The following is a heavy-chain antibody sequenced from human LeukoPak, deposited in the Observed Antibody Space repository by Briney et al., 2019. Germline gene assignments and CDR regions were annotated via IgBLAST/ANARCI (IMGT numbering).Heavy chain of an antibody. J-gene: IGHJ5*02. V-gene: IGHV4-34*01. CDR1: GGSFSGYY. D-gene: IGHD6-6*01. CDR2: INHSGST. Sequence: SETLSLTCAVYGGSFSGYYWSWIRQPPGKGLEWIGQINHSGSTNYNPSLKSRVTISVDTSKNQFSLKLSSVTAADTAVYYCASGVYSSSRWFDPRGQGTLVTVSS. CDR3: ASGVYSSSRWFDP.